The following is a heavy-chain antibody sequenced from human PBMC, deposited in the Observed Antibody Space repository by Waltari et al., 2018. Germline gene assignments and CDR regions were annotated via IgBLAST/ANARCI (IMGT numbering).Heavy chain of an antibody. Sequence: VRQFPGKGLVWVSTITSDGSRTRYADSVKGRFTISRDNAKNTLYLQTNSLRAEDTAVYYCASHRPGGYGMDVWGHGTTVTVSS. V-gene: IGHV3-74*01. J-gene: IGHJ6*02. CDR3: ASHRPGGYGMDV. D-gene: IGHD2-15*01. CDR2: ITSDGSRT.